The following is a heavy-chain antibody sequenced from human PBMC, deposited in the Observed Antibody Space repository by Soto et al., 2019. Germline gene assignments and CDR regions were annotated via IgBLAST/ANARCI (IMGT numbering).Heavy chain of an antibody. CDR2: ISDDGSTA. CDR3: ARGPRVSSTGTGAN. J-gene: IGHJ4*02. Sequence: GSLRLSCSVSGFTFSAYWMHWVRQVPGKGLTWVSRISDDGSTATYADSVKGRFVISRDNAKNSLYLEMNTLRADDSGLYYCARGPRVSSTGTGANWGRGTLVTVSS. CDR1: GFTFSAYW. V-gene: IGHV3-74*01. D-gene: IGHD1-1*01.